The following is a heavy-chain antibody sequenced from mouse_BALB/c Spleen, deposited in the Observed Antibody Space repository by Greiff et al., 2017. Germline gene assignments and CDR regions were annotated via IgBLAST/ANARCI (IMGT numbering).Heavy chain of an antibody. D-gene: IGHD2-3*01. CDR1: GYTFTDYV. Sequence: VQLKESGPELVKPGASVKMSCKASGYTFTDYVISWVKQRTGQGLEWIGEIYPGSGSTYYNEKFKGKATLTADKSSNTAYMQLSSLTSEDSAVYFCARGYSYYFDYWGQGTTLTVSS. CDR2: IYPGSGST. V-gene: IGHV1-77*01. CDR3: ARGYSYYFDY. J-gene: IGHJ2*01.